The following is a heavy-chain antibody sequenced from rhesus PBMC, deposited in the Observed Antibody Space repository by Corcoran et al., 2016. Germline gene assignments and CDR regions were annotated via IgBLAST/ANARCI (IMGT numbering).Heavy chain of an antibody. J-gene: IGHJ4*01. D-gene: IGHD5-42*01. Sequence: QVQLQQWGEGLVKPSETPSLTCAVYGGSISGYYYWSWIRQPPGKGLEWIGYIYGNSASTNYNPSLKNRVTISKDTSKNQFSLKLSSVTAADTAVYYCARDGDTVGTAYFDYWGQGVLVTVSS. CDR3: ARDGDTVGTAYFDY. V-gene: IGHV4-73*01. CDR1: GGSISGYYY. CDR2: IYGNSAST.